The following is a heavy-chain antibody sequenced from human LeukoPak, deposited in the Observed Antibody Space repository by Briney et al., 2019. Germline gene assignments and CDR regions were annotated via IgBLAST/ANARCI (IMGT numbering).Heavy chain of an antibody. CDR1: GVVFSASN. V-gene: IGHV3-7*01. J-gene: IGHJ5*02. D-gene: IGHD1-1*01. Sequence: GGSLSLSCVASGVVFSASNMSWGREAPGKGLEWVGTIKPDGSEKYHVDSVSSRFTISRDNTNDSLFLQRNSLRVDDTAVYYCVRGGTYWTVSWGQGTLVNVS. CDR2: IKPDGSEK. CDR3: VRGGTYWTVS.